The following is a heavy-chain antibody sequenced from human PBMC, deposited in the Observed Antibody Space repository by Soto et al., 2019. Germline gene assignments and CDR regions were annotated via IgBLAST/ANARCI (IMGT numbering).Heavy chain of an antibody. Sequence: QVQLVQSGAEVKKPGASVKVSCKASGYTFTGYYMHWVRQAPGQGLEWMGWINPNSGGTNYAQKFQGWVTMTRDTSISTAYMELSRLRSDDTAVYYCARGIRLRWKQNPKYYYGMDVWGQGTTVTVSS. CDR1: GYTFTGYY. D-gene: IGHD4-17*01. CDR3: ARGIRLRWKQNPKYYYGMDV. CDR2: INPNSGGT. V-gene: IGHV1-2*04. J-gene: IGHJ6*02.